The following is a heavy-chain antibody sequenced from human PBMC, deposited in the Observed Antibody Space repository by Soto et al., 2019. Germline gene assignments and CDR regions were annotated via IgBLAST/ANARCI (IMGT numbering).Heavy chain of an antibody. CDR3: ARGALVAASEFGY. J-gene: IGHJ4*02. D-gene: IGHD5-12*01. V-gene: IGHV1-8*01. CDR1: GYTFTSYD. Sequence: QVQLVQSGAEVKKPGASVKVSCKASGYTFTSYDINWVRQAAGQGLEWVGWMNPNSGNTGYAQKFQGRFTMTRNTSISTAYMELNSLRSEDTAVYYCARGALVAASEFGYWGQGTLVTVSS. CDR2: MNPNSGNT.